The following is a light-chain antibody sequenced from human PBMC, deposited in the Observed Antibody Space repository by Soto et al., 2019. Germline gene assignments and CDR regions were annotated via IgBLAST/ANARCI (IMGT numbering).Light chain of an antibody. CDR1: NSDVGSYNL. CDR3: CSYAGSSTWV. Sequence: QSVLTQPASVSGSPGQSITISCTGTNSDVGSYNLVSWYQHHPGKAPQLMIYDVNKWPSGVSNRFSGSKSGNTASLTISGLQAEDEADYYCCSYAGSSTWVFGGGTKVTVL. CDR2: DVN. V-gene: IGLV2-23*02. J-gene: IGLJ3*02.